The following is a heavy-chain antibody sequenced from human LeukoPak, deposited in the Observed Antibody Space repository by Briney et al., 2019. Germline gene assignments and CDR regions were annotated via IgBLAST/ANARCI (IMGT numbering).Heavy chain of an antibody. CDR3: AGIGYCSGGSCYGGQVRFDP. D-gene: IGHD2-15*01. CDR2: IIPIFGTA. V-gene: IGHV1-69*13. Sequence: ASVKVSCKASGGTFSSYAISWVRQAPGQGLEWMGGIIPIFGTANYAQKFQGRVTITADESTSTAYMERSSLRSEDTAVYYCAGIGYCSGGSCYGGQVRFDPWGQGTLVTVSS. CDR1: GGTFSSYA. J-gene: IGHJ5*02.